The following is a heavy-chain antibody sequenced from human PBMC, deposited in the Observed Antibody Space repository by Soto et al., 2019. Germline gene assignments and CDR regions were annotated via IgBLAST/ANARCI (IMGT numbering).Heavy chain of an antibody. V-gene: IGHV3-48*03. CDR1: GFTFSSYE. CDR2: ISSSGSSI. CDR3: AREKAYCGGDCNDY. J-gene: IGHJ4*02. Sequence: GGSLRLSCAASGFTFSSYEMNWVRQAPGKGLEWASYISSSGSSIGYADAVKGRFSVSRDNAKNSLYLQMNSLRAEDTAVYYCAREKAYCGGDCNDYWGQGTLVTVSS. D-gene: IGHD2-21*02.